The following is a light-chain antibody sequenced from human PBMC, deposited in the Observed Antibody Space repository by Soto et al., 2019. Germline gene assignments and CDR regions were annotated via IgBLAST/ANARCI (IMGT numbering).Light chain of an antibody. Sequence: DIQMTQSPSSLSASVGDRVIITCRASQSISNYLNWYQQKPGRAPKCLIFGASNLQSGVPSRFSGRGSGTDFTLTISSLQPEDFATYFCQQTYSAPLFTFGPGTKVNVK. CDR3: QQTYSAPLFT. CDR1: QSISNY. CDR2: GAS. V-gene: IGKV1-39*01. J-gene: IGKJ3*01.